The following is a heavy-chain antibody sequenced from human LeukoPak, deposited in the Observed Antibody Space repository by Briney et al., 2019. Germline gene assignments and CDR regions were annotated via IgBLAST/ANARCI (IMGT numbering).Heavy chain of an antibody. Sequence: SETLSLTCTVSGGSISSSSYYWGWIRQPPGKGLEWIGSIYYSGSAYYNPSLKSRVTISVDTSKNQFSLKLSSVTAADTAVYYCARVWLLWFGEFSGYFDYWGQGTLVTVSS. CDR1: GGSISSSSYY. J-gene: IGHJ4*02. D-gene: IGHD3-10*01. V-gene: IGHV4-39*07. CDR2: IYYSGSA. CDR3: ARVWLLWFGEFSGYFDY.